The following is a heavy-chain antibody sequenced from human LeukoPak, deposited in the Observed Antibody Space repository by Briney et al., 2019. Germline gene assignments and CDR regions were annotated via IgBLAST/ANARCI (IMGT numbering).Heavy chain of an antibody. CDR2: ISYDGSNK. J-gene: IGHJ6*02. D-gene: IGHD6-13*01. Sequence: PGRSLRLSCAASGFTFSSYGMHWVRQAPGKGLEWVAVISYDGSNKYYADSVKGRFTISRDNSKNTLYLKMNSLRAEDTAVYYCAKDRGPSIAAAGQYYYYGMDVWGQGTTVTVSS. V-gene: IGHV3-30*18. CDR3: AKDRGPSIAAAGQYYYYGMDV. CDR1: GFTFSSYG.